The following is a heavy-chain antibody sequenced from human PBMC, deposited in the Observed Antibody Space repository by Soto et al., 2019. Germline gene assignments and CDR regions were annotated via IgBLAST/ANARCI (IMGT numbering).Heavy chain of an antibody. CDR3: AKDAPGSGYISDY. J-gene: IGHJ4*02. Sequence: GGSLRLSCAASGFTFSIYDMSWVRQAPGKGLEWVATISGSGTGTTYADSVRGRFTISRDNSKNTLYLQMNRPRAEDTAVYYCAKDAPGSGYISDYWGRGTLVTVSS. CDR1: GFTFSIYD. CDR2: ISGSGTGT. D-gene: IGHD3-22*01. V-gene: IGHV3-23*01.